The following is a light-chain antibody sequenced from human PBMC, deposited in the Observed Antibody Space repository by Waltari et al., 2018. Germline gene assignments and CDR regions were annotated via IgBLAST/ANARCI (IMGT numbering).Light chain of an antibody. Sequence: QPVLTQSSSASASLGSSVTLTCTLSSVHSSYIISWHQQQPGKAPRYLMKVEGSGTYNKGTGVSDRFSGSSSGADRYLTISNLQSEDEADYYCETWDSRTLGVFGGGTKLTVL. J-gene: IGLJ3*02. CDR3: ETWDSRTLGV. V-gene: IGLV4-60*03. CDR2: VEGSGTY. CDR1: SVHSSYI.